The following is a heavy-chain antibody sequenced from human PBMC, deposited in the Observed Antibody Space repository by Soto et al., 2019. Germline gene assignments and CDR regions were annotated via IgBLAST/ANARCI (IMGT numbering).Heavy chain of an antibody. D-gene: IGHD3-3*01. Sequence: QVHLQESGPGLVTPSGTLSLTCTVSGDSISSHDWWSWVRQPPGKALGWIGEIHHSGGTNYKPSLRSRLSISVDNSKNHFSVKLSSVAAADTAMYYCVQNGYYSLESWGQGTPVTVSS. CDR3: VQNGYYSLES. V-gene: IGHV4-4*02. CDR2: IHHSGGT. J-gene: IGHJ4*02. CDR1: GDSISSHDW.